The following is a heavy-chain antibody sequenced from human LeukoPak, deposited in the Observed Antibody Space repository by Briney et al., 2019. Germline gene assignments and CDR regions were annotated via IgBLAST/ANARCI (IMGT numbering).Heavy chain of an antibody. CDR3: ARDRDYGSPSYLYYYYGMDV. CDR2: ISSSGSTI. J-gene: IGHJ6*02. V-gene: IGHV3-11*01. D-gene: IGHD3-10*01. Sequence: GGSRRLSCAASGFTFSDYYMSWIRQAPGKGLEWVSYISSSGSTIYYADSVKGRFTISRDNAKNSLYLQMNSLRAEDTAVYYCARDRDYGSPSYLYYYYGMDVWGRGTTVTVSS. CDR1: GFTFSDYY.